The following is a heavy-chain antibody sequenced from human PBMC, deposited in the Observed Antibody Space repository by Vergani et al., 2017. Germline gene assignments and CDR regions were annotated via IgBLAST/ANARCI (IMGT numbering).Heavy chain of an antibody. D-gene: IGHD4-23*01. Sequence: QVRLQESGPGLVKPSETLSLTCTVSGASVSSSVSSSGYSWGWLRQPPGKGLEWIGYIYNSGNTLYSPSLKSRVTISIDTSKNQFSLKLKSVTAADTAVYFCATTRDGGNSVDYWGQGTLVAVSS. V-gene: IGHV4-30-4*08. J-gene: IGHJ4*02. CDR3: ATTRDGGNSVDY. CDR2: IYNSGNT. CDR1: GASVSSSVSSSGYS.